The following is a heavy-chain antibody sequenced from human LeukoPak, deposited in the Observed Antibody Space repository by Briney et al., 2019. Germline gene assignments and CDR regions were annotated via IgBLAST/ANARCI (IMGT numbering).Heavy chain of an antibody. CDR3: ARIRHSSGWYNYYYGMDV. V-gene: IGHV4-34*01. CDR1: GGSFSGYY. J-gene: IGHJ6*02. Sequence: SETLSLTCAVYGGSFSGYYWSWIRQPPGKGPEWIGEINHSGSTNYNPSLKSRVTISVDTSKNQFSLKLSSVTAADTAVYYCARIRHSSGWYNYYYGMDVWGQGTTVTVSS. D-gene: IGHD6-19*01. CDR2: INHSGST.